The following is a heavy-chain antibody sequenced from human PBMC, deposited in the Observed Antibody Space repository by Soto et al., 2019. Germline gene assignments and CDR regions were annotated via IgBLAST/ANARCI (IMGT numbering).Heavy chain of an antibody. D-gene: IGHD3-3*01. Sequence: QVQLVQSGAEVKKPGSSVKVSCKASGGTFSSYAISWVRQAPGQGLEWMGGIIPIFGTANYAQKFQGRVTITADESTSTAYMELSSLRSEDTAVYYCARDATTGFCSGYPRWFDPWGQGTLVTVSS. J-gene: IGHJ5*02. CDR2: IIPIFGTA. V-gene: IGHV1-69*12. CDR1: GGTFSSYA. CDR3: ARDATTGFCSGYPRWFDP.